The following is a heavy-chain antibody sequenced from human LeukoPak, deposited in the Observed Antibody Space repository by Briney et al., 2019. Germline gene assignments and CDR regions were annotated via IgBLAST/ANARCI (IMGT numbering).Heavy chain of an antibody. J-gene: IGHJ3*02. CDR2: FDPEDGET. Sequence: VASVKVSCKVSGHTVTELSMHWVRQAPGKGLEWMGGFDPEDGETIYAQKFQGRVTMTEDTSTDTTYLELSSLRFEDTAVYYCATNSWLLLRSPYAFDIWGQGTMVTVSS. V-gene: IGHV1-24*01. CDR3: ATNSWLLLRSPYAFDI. D-gene: IGHD3-22*01. CDR1: GHTVTELS.